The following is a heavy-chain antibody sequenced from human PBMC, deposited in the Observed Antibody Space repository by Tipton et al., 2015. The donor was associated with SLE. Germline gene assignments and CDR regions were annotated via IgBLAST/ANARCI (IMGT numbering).Heavy chain of an antibody. V-gene: IGHV1-46*01. Sequence: QSGPEVKKPGASVNISCKASGYTFTTKFLHWVRQAPGQGLEWLGIIHPSGYSTSYAQNFQGRVTMTSDTSTSTLYMELSSLTSEDTAVYYCAKAYDVVAALNYWGQGTLVTVSS. CDR2: IHPSGYST. D-gene: IGHD2-15*01. CDR1: GYTFTTKF. J-gene: IGHJ4*02. CDR3: AKAYDVVAALNY.